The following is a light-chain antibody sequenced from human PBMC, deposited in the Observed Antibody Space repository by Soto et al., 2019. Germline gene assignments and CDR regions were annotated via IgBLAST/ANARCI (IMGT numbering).Light chain of an antibody. CDR1: SSDVGTYNY. CDR2: DVS. V-gene: IGLV2-11*01. CDR3: V. J-gene: IGLJ2*01. Sequence: QSALTQPRSVSGSPGQSVTISCTGTSSDVGTYNYVSWYQQHPGKAPKLMIYDVSQRPSGVPDRFSGSKSGNTASLTISGLQAEDESDYTSVFGGGTKVTVL.